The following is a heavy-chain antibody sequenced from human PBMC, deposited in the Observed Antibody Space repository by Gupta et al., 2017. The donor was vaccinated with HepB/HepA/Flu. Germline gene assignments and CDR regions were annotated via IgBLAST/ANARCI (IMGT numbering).Heavy chain of an antibody. J-gene: IGHJ5*02. CDR2: ISSSGRTI. V-gene: IGHV3-11*01. D-gene: IGHD2-2*01. CDR1: GFTFSDYY. Sequence: QVQLVESGGVLVKPGGSLRLSCAASGFTFSDYYMHWIRQAPGKGVEWISYISSSGRTIYYADSVKGRLTISRDNAKNSLFLQMNSLRAEDTAVYYCSRGIGVPAAKVDCFDPWGQGTLVTVSS. CDR3: SRGIGVPAAKVDCFDP.